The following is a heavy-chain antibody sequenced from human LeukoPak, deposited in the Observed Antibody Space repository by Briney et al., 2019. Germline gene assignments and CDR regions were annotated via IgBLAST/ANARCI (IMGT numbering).Heavy chain of an antibody. CDR2: TYYRGST. CDR1: GGSISRYY. J-gene: IGHJ6*02. V-gene: IGHV4-59*01. Sequence: SETLSLTCTVSGGSISRYYWSWIRQPPGKGLEWIGYTYYRGSTNYNPSHKSRVTISVDTSRNQFSLNPTSVTAADTAVYYGARDGDRSSVYYYGMDVWGQGTTVTVSS. D-gene: IGHD3-10*01. CDR3: ARDGDRSSVYYYGMDV.